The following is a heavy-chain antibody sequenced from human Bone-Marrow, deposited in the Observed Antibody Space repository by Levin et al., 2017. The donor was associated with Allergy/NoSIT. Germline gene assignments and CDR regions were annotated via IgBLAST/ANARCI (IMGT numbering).Heavy chain of an antibody. CDR1: GFAFSSYW. CDR2: IKSDGSSK. D-gene: IGHD1-26*01. V-gene: IGHV3-74*01. Sequence: SCAASGFAFSSYWMHWVRQAPGKGLVWVSRIKSDGSSKAYADSVKGRFSISRDNAKNTLYLQMNSLRAEDTAVYYCARRGVGPVPFFDIWGQGTLVSVSS. CDR3: ARRGVGPVPFFDI. J-gene: IGHJ3*02.